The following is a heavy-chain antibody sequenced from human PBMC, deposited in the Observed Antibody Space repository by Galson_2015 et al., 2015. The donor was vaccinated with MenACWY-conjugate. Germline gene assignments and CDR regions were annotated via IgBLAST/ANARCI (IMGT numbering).Heavy chain of an antibody. J-gene: IGHJ2*01. D-gene: IGHD4-23*01. CDR2: IYPVDSAT. CDR1: GYKFSNYW. CDR3: ARHSGSGGNQYWYFDL. Sequence: QSGAEVKKPGESLKISCKGSGYKFSNYWIGWVRQMPGKGLEWMGNIYPVDSATKYSPSFEGQVTISADKSITTAYLQWSSLKASDPAIYYCARHSGSGGNQYWYFDLWGRGTLVTVSS. V-gene: IGHV5-51*01.